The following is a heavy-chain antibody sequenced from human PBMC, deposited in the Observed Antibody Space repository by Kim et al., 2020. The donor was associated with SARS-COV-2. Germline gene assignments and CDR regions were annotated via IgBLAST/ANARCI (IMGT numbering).Heavy chain of an antibody. V-gene: IGHV3-53*01. D-gene: IGHD3-3*01. CDR3: ARGARFSAIVDF. CDR1: GFTVSNSY. J-gene: IGHJ4*02. CDR2: IYDDGTT. Sequence: GGSLRLSCAASGFTVSNSYMTWIRQAPGKGLEWVSVIYDDGTTHYADSVKGRFTISRDSPKNTLYLQMNSLNVEDTAIYYCARGARFSAIVDFWGQGTLV.